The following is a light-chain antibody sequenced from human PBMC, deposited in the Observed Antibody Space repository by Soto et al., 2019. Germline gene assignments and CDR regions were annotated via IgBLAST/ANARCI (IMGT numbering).Light chain of an antibody. Sequence: EIVMTQSPATLPVSPGERATLSCWASQSISINLAWYQRKPGQAPRLLIYGASTRATGIPARFSGSGSGTDFTLTISRLQSEDFAVYYCQQYNDWPRTFGQGTKVDIK. CDR2: GAS. CDR3: QQYNDWPRT. J-gene: IGKJ1*01. CDR1: QSISIN. V-gene: IGKV3-15*01.